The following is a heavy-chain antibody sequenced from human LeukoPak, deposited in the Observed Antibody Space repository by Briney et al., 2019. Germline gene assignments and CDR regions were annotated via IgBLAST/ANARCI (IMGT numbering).Heavy chain of an antibody. Sequence: GGSLRLSCAASGFTFSRHWMTWVRQAPGKGLEWVADIKHDGSEKNYVDSVKGRFTISRDNAKNSLYLQMNSLRAEDTAVYYCATPLDYYDRSDSHQGGDWGQGTPVTVSS. CDR1: GFTFSRHW. D-gene: IGHD3-22*01. J-gene: IGHJ4*02. CDR2: IKHDGSEK. V-gene: IGHV3-7*03. CDR3: ATPLDYYDRSDSHQGGD.